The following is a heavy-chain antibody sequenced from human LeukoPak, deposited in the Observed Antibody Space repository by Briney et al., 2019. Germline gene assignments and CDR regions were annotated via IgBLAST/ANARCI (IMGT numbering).Heavy chain of an antibody. D-gene: IGHD6-13*01. CDR1: GFTFSSYG. J-gene: IGHJ6*02. Sequence: GGSLRLSCAASGFTFSSYGTHWVRQAPGQGLEWVAVISYDGSNKYYADSVKGRFTISRDNSKNTLYLQMNSLRAEDTAVYYCAKDPRYSSSSYYYGMDVWGQGTTVTVSS. V-gene: IGHV3-30*18. CDR3: AKDPRYSSSSYYYGMDV. CDR2: ISYDGSNK.